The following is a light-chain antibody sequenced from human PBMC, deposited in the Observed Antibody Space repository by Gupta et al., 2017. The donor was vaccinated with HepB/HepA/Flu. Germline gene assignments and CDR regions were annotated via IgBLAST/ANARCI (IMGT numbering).Light chain of an antibody. V-gene: IGKV1-39*01. CDR2: AAS. CDR3: QQTYTTPLCS. Sequence: DIQMTQSPSSLSASVGDRVTITCRASQSISTYLNWYQQKPGKAPKLLIYAASSLQSGVPSRFSGSGSGTDFTLTISSLQPEDFATYSCQQTYTTPLCSFGQGTKLEIK. J-gene: IGKJ2*04. CDR1: QSISTY.